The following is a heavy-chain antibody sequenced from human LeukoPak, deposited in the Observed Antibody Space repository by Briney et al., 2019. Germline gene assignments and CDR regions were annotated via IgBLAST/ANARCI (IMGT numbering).Heavy chain of an antibody. CDR3: ARWLSDAFDI. Sequence: SETLSLTCTVSGGSISSYYWGWIRQPPGKGLEWIGYVYYTGNTNCNPSLKSRVTISVDASKNQFSLKLSSVTAADTAVYYCARWLSDAFDIWGQGTMVTVS. V-gene: IGHV4-59*01. CDR2: VYYTGNT. J-gene: IGHJ3*02. D-gene: IGHD6-19*01. CDR1: GGSISSYY.